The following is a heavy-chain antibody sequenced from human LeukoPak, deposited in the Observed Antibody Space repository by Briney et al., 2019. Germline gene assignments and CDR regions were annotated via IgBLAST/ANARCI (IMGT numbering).Heavy chain of an antibody. CDR3: ARVGGSRYYYDSSGFFDY. CDR2: ISAYNGNT. Sequence: ASVKVSCKASGYTFTSYGISWVRQAPGQGLEWMGWISAYNGNTNYAQKLQGRVTMTTDTSTSTAYMELRSLRSDDTAVYYCARVGGSRYYYDSSGFFDYGARGPLATAS. V-gene: IGHV1-18*01. CDR1: GYTFTSYG. D-gene: IGHD3-22*01. J-gene: IGHJ4*02.